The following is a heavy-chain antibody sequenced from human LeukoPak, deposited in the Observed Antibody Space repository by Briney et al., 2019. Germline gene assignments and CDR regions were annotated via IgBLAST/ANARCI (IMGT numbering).Heavy chain of an antibody. CDR2: IYYSGST. J-gene: IGHJ4*02. D-gene: IGHD3-16*02. Sequence: SETLSLTCAVYGGSFSGYYWSWIRQPPGKGLEWIGSIYYSGSTYYNPSLKSRVTISVDTSKNQFSLKLSSVTAADTAVYYCAKALRSYPYWGQGTLVTVSS. CDR3: AKALRSYPY. V-gene: IGHV4-34*01. CDR1: GGSFSGYY.